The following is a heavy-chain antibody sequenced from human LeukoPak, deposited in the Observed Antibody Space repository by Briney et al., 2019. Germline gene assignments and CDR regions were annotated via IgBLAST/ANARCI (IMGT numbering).Heavy chain of an antibody. D-gene: IGHD1-26*01. CDR1: GFTFSTYT. V-gene: IGHV3-21*01. CDR2: ISSSSYI. Sequence: GGSLRLSCVASGFTFSTYTMNWVRQAPGKGLEWVSSISSSSYIYYADSVKGRFTISRDNAKNSLYLQMNSLRAEDTAVYYCARDLAWEPTDYWGQGTLVTVSS. CDR3: ARDLAWEPTDY. J-gene: IGHJ4*02.